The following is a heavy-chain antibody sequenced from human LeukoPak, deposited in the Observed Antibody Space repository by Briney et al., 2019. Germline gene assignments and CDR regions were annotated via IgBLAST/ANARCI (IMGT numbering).Heavy chain of an antibody. D-gene: IGHD3-10*02. V-gene: IGHV3-21*01. CDR2: ISSSSSYI. Sequence: GGSLRLSCAASGFTFSSYSMNWVRQAPGKGLEWVSSISSSSSYIYYADSVKGRFTISRDNAKNSLYLQMNSLRAEDTAVYYCAELGITMIGGVWSKGTTVTISS. J-gene: IGHJ6*03. CDR1: GFTFSSYS. CDR3: AELGITMIGGV.